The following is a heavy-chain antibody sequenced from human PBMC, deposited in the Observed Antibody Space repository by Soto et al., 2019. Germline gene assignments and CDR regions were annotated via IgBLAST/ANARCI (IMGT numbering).Heavy chain of an antibody. J-gene: IGHJ4*02. CDR3: AITYYYGSGSYSTDSYYFDY. D-gene: IGHD3-10*01. CDR1: GGSISSSSYY. V-gene: IGHV4-39*01. Sequence: QLQLQESGPGLVKPSETLSLTCTVSGGSISSSSYYWGWIRQPPGKGLEWIGSIYYSGSTYYNPSLKSRVTISVDTSKNQFFLKLSSVTAADTAVYYCAITYYYGSGSYSTDSYYFDYWGQGTLVTVSS. CDR2: IYYSGST.